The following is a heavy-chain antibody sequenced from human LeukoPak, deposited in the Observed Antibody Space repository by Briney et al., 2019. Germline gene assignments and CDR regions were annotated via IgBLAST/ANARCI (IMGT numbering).Heavy chain of an antibody. Sequence: ASVKVSCKASGYTFTDYFMHWVRQAPGQGLEWMGWINPKSGGTSYAQKFQGRVTMTRDTSTSTVYMEVSSLGSEDTAVYYCARDDSYDRSGYYRSDYYFEYWGQGTLVTVSS. CDR2: INPKSGGT. D-gene: IGHD3-22*01. J-gene: IGHJ4*02. CDR1: GYTFTDYF. CDR3: ARDDSYDRSGYYRSDYYFEY. V-gene: IGHV1-2*02.